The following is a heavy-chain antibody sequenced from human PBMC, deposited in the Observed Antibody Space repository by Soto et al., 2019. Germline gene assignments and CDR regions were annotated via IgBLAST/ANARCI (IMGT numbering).Heavy chain of an antibody. J-gene: IGHJ6*02. Sequence: PGGSLRLSCAASGFTFSNFAMNWVRQAPGKGLEWVSGIIGSGDTTYYADSVKGRFTISRDKSKTTLYLRMNSLRAEDTAIYYCAKHGGYSFGPGDYYGMDIWGQGTTVTVSS. CDR3: AKHGGYSFGPGDYYGMDI. CDR2: IIGSGDTT. CDR1: GFTFSNFA. D-gene: IGHD5-18*01. V-gene: IGHV3-23*01.